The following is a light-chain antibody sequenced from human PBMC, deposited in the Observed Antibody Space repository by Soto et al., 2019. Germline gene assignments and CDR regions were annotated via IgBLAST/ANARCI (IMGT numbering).Light chain of an antibody. CDR2: GAS. CDR1: QSVSSN. J-gene: IGKJ2*01. CDR3: QQSNKWPYT. Sequence: IVMTQSPATLSVSTGERATLSCRASQSVSSNLAWYQHKPGQAPRLLFCGASTRSAGIPSRFSGGGSGTDFTLTIIGLQSEDFAVYYCQQSNKWPYTFGQGTKLEIK. V-gene: IGKV3-15*01.